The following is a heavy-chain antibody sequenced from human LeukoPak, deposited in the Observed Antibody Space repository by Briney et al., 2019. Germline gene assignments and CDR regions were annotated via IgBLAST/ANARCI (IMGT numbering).Heavy chain of an antibody. Sequence: GGSLRLSCVTSEFTFSAYAMHWIRQAPGRGLEWVAFVRYGGNIKYYADSVKGRFTISRDNPKNTLYLQMNSLRPEDTAVYYCAKDLGTEYNIFDYWGQGTLVTASS. CDR3: AKDLGTEYNIFDY. D-gene: IGHD3-9*01. V-gene: IGHV3-30*02. CDR2: VRYGGNIK. J-gene: IGHJ4*02. CDR1: EFTFSAYA.